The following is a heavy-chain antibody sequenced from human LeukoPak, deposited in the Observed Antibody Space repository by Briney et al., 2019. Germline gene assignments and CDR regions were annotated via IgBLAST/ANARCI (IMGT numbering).Heavy chain of an antibody. CDR2: IYSGGST. CDR1: GFTVSSNY. CDR3: ARVWAGSGWYEFLGFDP. J-gene: IGHJ5*02. Sequence: GGSLRLSCAASGFTVSSNYMSWVRQAPGKGLEWVSVIYSGGSTYYADSVKGRFTISRDNSKNTLYLQMNSLRAEDTAVYYCARVWAGSGWYEFLGFDPWGQGTLVTVSS. D-gene: IGHD6-19*01. V-gene: IGHV3-53*01.